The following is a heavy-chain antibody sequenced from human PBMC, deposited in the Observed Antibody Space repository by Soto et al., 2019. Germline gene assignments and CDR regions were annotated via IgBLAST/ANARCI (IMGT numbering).Heavy chain of an antibody. D-gene: IGHD2-2*01. Sequence: XESLKVSWKCSGDSFTSYLIGLVLQMPGKGLEWMGIIYPGDSDTRYSPSFQGQVTISADKSISTAYLQWSSLKASDAAMYYCARLKAAAANYYYYGMDVWGQRTTVTVSS. J-gene: IGHJ6*02. CDR2: IYPGDSDT. V-gene: IGHV5-51*01. CDR1: GDSFTSYL. CDR3: ARLKAAAANYYYYGMDV.